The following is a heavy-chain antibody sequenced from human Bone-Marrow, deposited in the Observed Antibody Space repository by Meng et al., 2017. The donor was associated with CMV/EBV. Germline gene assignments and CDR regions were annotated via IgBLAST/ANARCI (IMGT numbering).Heavy chain of an antibody. V-gene: IGHV3-30*19. J-gene: IGHJ4*02. CDR2: ISQDGSNK. Sequence: GGSLRLSCAASGFSFSSYGMHWVRQVPGKGLEWVTVISQDGSNKYYADYVRGRFTISRDNSKNTMYVQMDGLRVEDTAVYYCARGSLKTSSTFKFWGQGVLVTVSS. D-gene: IGHD1-7*01. CDR1: GFSFSSYG. CDR3: ARGSLKTSSTFKF.